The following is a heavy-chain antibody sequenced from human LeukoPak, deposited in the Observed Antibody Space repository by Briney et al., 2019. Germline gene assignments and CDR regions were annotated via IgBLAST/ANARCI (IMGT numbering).Heavy chain of an antibody. Sequence: PGGSLRLSCAASGFTFGAYWMSWVRQAPGRGLEWVANIKEDGSEKYYLDSVKGRFTISRDNAKNSLYLDMNSLRDEDTAIYYCARDRWGFPDSWGQGTLVTVSS. J-gene: IGHJ4*02. V-gene: IGHV3-7*01. CDR3: ARDRWGFPDS. CDR2: IKEDGSEK. CDR1: GFTFGAYW. D-gene: IGHD2-21*01.